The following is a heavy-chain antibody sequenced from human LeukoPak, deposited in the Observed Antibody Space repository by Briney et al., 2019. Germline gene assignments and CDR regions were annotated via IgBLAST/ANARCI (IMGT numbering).Heavy chain of an antibody. J-gene: IGHJ4*02. Sequence: GGSLRLSCAASGFTFSTYAIHWVRQAPGKGLEWVSFLSSDGRNKHYADSVKGRFTLSRDNSKNTLYLQMSSLRAEDTAVYYCAREERSYFDSINYHPLFDYWGQGTLVTVSS. D-gene: IGHD3-22*01. CDR3: AREERSYFDSINYHPLFDY. CDR2: LSSDGRNK. CDR1: GFTFSTYA. V-gene: IGHV3-30*04.